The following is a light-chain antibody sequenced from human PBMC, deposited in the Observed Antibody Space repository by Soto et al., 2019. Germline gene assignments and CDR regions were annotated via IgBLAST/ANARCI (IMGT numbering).Light chain of an antibody. CDR2: GAS. V-gene: IGKV3-20*01. Sequence: EIVLTQSPGTLSLSPGEAATLSCRASQSVSSYLAWYQQKPGQAPRLLIYGASIRATGIPDRFSGSGSETDFTLTISRLEPEDFALYYCQQYGSSAPITFGQGTRLEI. CDR1: QSVSSY. J-gene: IGKJ5*01. CDR3: QQYGSSAPIT.